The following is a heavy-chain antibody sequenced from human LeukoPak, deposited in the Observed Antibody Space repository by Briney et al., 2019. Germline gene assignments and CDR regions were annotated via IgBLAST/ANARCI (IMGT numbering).Heavy chain of an antibody. CDR1: GFTFDDYA. D-gene: IGHD6-13*01. J-gene: IGHJ2*01. CDR2: ISWNSGSI. V-gene: IGHV3-9*01. CDR3: EKDKASSSWTDWYFDI. Sequence: PGGSLRLSCAASGFTFDDYAMHWVRQAPGKGLEWVSGISWNSGSIGYADSVEGRFTISRDNAKNSLYLQMNRLRAEDTALYYCEKDKASSSWTDWYFDIWGRGTLVTVSS.